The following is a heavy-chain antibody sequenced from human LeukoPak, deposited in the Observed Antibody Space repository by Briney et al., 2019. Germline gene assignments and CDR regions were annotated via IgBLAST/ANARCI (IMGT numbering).Heavy chain of an antibody. CDR1: GGSISSSHW. D-gene: IGHD3-22*01. CDR3: ASFHYYDSRTGGPIDY. Sequence: SGTLSLTCAVSGGSISSSHWWSWVRQPPGKGLEWIGEINHSGSTNYNPSLKSRVTISVDTSKNQFSLKLSSVTAADTAVYYCASFHYYDSRTGGPIDYWGQGTLVTVSS. J-gene: IGHJ4*02. V-gene: IGHV4-4*02. CDR2: INHSGST.